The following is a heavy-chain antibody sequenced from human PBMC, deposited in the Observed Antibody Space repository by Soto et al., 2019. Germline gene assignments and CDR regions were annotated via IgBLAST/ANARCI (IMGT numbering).Heavy chain of an antibody. J-gene: IGHJ4*02. Sequence: ASVKVSCKVSGYTLTELSMHWVRQAPGKGIKWMGGFDPEDGETIYAQKFQGRVTMTEDTSTDTAYMELSSLRSEDTAVYYCATGISTLLWFGMPREYYFDYWGQGTLVTVSS. CDR1: GYTLTELS. V-gene: IGHV1-24*01. D-gene: IGHD3-10*01. CDR3: ATGISTLLWFGMPREYYFDY. CDR2: FDPEDGET.